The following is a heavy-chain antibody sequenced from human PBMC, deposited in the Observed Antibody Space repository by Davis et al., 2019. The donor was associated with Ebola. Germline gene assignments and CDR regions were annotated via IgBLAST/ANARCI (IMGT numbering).Heavy chain of an antibody. J-gene: IGHJ6*02. V-gene: IGHV4-31*03. Sequence: SETLSLTCSVSGGSISSGGYYWSWIRQHPGKGLEWIGYIYYSGSTYYNPSLKSRVTISVDTSKNQFSLKLSSVTAADTAVYYCARKTTVTTSGYYGKDVWGQGTTVTVSS. CDR1: GGSISSGGYY. CDR2: IYYSGST. CDR3: ARKTTVTTSGYYGKDV. D-gene: IGHD4-17*01.